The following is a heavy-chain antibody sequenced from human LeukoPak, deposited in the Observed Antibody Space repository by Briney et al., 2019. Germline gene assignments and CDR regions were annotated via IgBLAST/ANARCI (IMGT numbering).Heavy chain of an antibody. D-gene: IGHD5-12*01. Sequence: GASVKVSCKTSGYRFSDYYMHWVRQAPGQGLEWMGWVNSNSGGTNYAQKFQGRVTMTRDTSISTAYMELSRLRSDDTAVYYCARSNSGYTYIDYWGQGTLVTVSS. CDR3: ARSNSGYTYIDY. V-gene: IGHV1-2*02. CDR1: GYRFSDYY. CDR2: VNSNSGGT. J-gene: IGHJ4*02.